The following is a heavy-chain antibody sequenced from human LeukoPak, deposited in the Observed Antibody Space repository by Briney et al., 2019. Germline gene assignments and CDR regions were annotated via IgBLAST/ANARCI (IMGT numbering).Heavy chain of an antibody. D-gene: IGHD6-19*01. J-gene: IGHJ4*02. CDR1: GGSISSYY. CDR3: ARGSSSGCTDN. CDR2: IYYSGST. V-gene: IGHV4-59*01. Sequence: SETLSLTCTVSGGSISSYYWSWIRQPPGKGLEWIGYIYYSGSTNYNPSLKSRLTISVDTSMNQFSLRLSTVTAADTAVYYCARGSSSGCTDNWGQGTLVTVSS.